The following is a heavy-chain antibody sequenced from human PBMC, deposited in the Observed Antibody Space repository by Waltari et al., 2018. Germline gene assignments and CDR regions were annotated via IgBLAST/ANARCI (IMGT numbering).Heavy chain of an antibody. J-gene: IGHJ4*01. CDR2: INGNNGDR. CDR3: AREDIVATKVFDD. V-gene: IGHV1-2*02. Sequence: QVQLVQSGAEVTTPGASVTVSCTTSGFTFTSYHMHWVRQAPGQGLEWMGWINGNNGDRDYAQKFRGRVTLTRETSLSTIYMEMNRLTSDDTAVYYCAREDIVATKVFDDWGHGTLVTVPS. CDR1: GFTFTSYH. D-gene: IGHD5-12*01.